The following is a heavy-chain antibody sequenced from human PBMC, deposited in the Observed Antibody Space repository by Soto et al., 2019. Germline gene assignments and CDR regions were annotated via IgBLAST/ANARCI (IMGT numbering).Heavy chain of an antibody. CDR3: ARASGSSLVRGVPTYWYFDL. J-gene: IGHJ2*01. D-gene: IGHD3-10*01. Sequence: QVQLQESGPGLMKPSQTLSLTCTVSGGSISSGGYYWSWIRQHPGKGREWIGYIYYSGSTYYNPSLRSRVTMSVDTSKDLFSLKLSSLTAADTAVYYCARASGSSLVRGVPTYWYFDLWGRGTLVTVSS. V-gene: IGHV4-31*03. CDR1: GGSISSGGYY. CDR2: IYYSGST.